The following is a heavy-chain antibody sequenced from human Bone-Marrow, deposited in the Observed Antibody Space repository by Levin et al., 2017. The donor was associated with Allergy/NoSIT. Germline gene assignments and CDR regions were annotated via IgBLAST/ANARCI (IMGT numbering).Heavy chain of an antibody. D-gene: IGHD3-9*01. CDR2: IIPILGLV. CDR3: ATTGYDTSTGNPIDC. Sequence: SVKVSCKASEGTFSSYPLSWVRQAPGQGLEWMGRIIPILGLVNYTQKLQGRVTITADKSTNTAYVELSSLKSEDTAIYYCATTGYDTSTGNPIDCWGQGTLVIVSS. CDR1: EGTFSSYP. J-gene: IGHJ4*02. V-gene: IGHV1-69*02.